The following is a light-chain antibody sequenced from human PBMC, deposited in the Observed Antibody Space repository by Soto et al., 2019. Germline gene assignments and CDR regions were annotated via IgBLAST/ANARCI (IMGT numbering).Light chain of an antibody. J-gene: IGKJ1*01. Sequence: EILMTQSPATLSVSPGEGATLSCRASHRVNTYLAWYQQRPGQAPRLLIYDASTRATGIPARFSGSGSGTEFTLTISSLHPDDFATYYCQEYNNYWTFGQGTKVDI. CDR3: QEYNNYWT. V-gene: IGKV3-15*01. CDR2: DAS. CDR1: HRVNTY.